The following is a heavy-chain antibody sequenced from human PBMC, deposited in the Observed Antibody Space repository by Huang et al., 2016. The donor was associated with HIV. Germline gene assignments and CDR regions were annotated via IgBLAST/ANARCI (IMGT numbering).Heavy chain of an antibody. CDR3: ARGGGIQLWLLGYYYMDV. D-gene: IGHD5-18*01. V-gene: IGHV1-18*01. J-gene: IGHJ6*03. CDR2: ISVYNGNT. Sequence: QVQLVQSGAEVTKPGASVKVSCKASGYTCSSFGISWVRQAPGQGLEWVGWISVYNGNTKVAQKFQGRLTMTTDTSTSTAYMVVRGLRSDDTAVYYCARGGGIQLWLLGYYYMDVWGNGTTVTVSS. CDR1: GYTCSSFG.